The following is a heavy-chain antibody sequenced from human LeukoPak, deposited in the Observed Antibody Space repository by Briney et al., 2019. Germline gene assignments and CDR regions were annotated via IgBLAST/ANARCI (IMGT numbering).Heavy chain of an antibody. V-gene: IGHV4-38-2*01. J-gene: IGHJ4*02. CDR1: GYSISSGYY. CDR3: ASIRLGYCSSTSCSRWGYYFDY. D-gene: IGHD2-2*01. Sequence: SETLSLTCAVSGYSISSGYYWGWIRQPPGKGREWIGSIYHSGGTYYNPSPKSRVTISVDTSKNQFSLKLSSVTAADTAVYYCASIRLGYCSSTSCSRWGYYFDYWGQGTLVTVSS. CDR2: IYHSGGT.